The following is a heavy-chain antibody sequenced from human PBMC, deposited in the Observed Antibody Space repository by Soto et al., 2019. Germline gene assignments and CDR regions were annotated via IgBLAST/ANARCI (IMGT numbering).Heavy chain of an antibody. J-gene: IGHJ4*02. V-gene: IGHV3-23*01. CDR1: GFTFSSYA. CDR3: ARRIATAGTAKRFDC. CDR2: LTGSGSTT. D-gene: IGHD6-13*01. Sequence: GGSLRLSCAASGFTFSSYAMSWIRQAPGKGLECVSSLTGSGSTTYYADSVKGRFTISRDNFKNTLYLQMNSLRAEDTAVYYWARRIATAGTAKRFDCWGQGALVTVSS.